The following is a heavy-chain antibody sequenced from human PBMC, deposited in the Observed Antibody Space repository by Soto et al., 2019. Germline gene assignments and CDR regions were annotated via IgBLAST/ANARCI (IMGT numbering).Heavy chain of an antibody. CDR3: ARVHCSSTSCPVGEFDP. J-gene: IGHJ5*02. CDR2: IYYSGST. D-gene: IGHD2-2*01. V-gene: IGHV4-39*07. Sequence: SETLSLTCTVSGGSISSSSYYWGWIRQPPGKGLEWIGSIYYSGSTYYNPSLKSRVTISVDTSKNQFSLKLSSVTAADTAVYYCARVHCSSTSCPVGEFDPWGQGTLVTVSS. CDR1: GGSISSSSYY.